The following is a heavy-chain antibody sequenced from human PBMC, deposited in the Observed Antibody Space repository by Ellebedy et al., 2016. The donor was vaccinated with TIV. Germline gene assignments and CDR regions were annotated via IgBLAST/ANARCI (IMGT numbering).Heavy chain of an antibody. J-gene: IGHJ4*02. CDR1: GYTFTNYG. CDR3: ARGGFFDRSGGDFDY. Sequence: ASVKVSCXASGYTFTNYGINWVRQAPGRGLEWMGWTSGSNDNSKYAQRLQGRVTMTTDASTNTAYMELRTLIYDDTAVYYCARGGFFDRSGGDFDYWGQGTLVTVSS. D-gene: IGHD3-22*01. V-gene: IGHV1-18*01. CDR2: TSGSNDNS.